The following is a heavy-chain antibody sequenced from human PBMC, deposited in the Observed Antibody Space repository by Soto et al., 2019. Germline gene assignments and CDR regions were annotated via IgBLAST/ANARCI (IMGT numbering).Heavy chain of an antibody. V-gene: IGHV4-31*03. D-gene: IGHD3-22*01. Sequence: QVQLQESGPGLVKPSQTLSLTCSVSGGSINSGGYYWTWIRQHPGKGLEWIGNIFYSGSTSYNPSLKSRLTKSLDTSKTHFSLKLSSVTAADTAVYYCARNSISKKIDYWGQGTLVTVSS. J-gene: IGHJ4*02. CDR3: ARNSISKKIDY. CDR2: IFYSGST. CDR1: GGSINSGGYY.